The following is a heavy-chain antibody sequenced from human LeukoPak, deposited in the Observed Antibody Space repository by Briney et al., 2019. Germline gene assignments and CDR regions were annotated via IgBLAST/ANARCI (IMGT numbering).Heavy chain of an antibody. J-gene: IGHJ3*02. CDR3: AKDRGVEDDAFDI. CDR1: GFTFSSYA. V-gene: IGHV3-23*01. CDR2: ISGSGGST. Sequence: GGSLRLSCAASGFTFSSYAMSWVRQAPGKGLEWVSAISGSGGSTYYADSVKGRFTISRDNSKNTLYLQINSLRAEGTAVYYCAKDRGVEDDAFDIWGQGTMVTVSS. D-gene: IGHD3-10*01.